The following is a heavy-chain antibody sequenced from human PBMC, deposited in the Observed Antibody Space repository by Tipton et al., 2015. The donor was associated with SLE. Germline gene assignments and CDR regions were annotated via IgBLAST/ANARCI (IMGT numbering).Heavy chain of an antibody. CDR2: IYYSGST. CDR1: GGSISSYY. Sequence: TLSLTCTVSGGSISSYYWSWIRQPPGKGLEWIGYIYYSGSTNYNPSLKSRVTISVDTSKNQFSLKLRSVTAADPAVYYCARDEGGMAGYWGQGTRV. D-gene: IGHD6-13*01. J-gene: IGHJ4*02. V-gene: IGHV4-59*01. CDR3: ARDEGGMAGY.